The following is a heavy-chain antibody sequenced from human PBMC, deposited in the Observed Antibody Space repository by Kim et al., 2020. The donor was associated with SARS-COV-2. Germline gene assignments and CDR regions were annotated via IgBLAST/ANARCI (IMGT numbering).Heavy chain of an antibody. V-gene: IGHV4-39*01. CDR1: GGSISSSSYY. CDR2: IYYSGST. D-gene: IGHD6-19*01. Sequence: SETLSLTCTVSGGSISSSSYYWGWIRQPPGKGLEWIGSIYYSGSTYYNPSLKSRVTISVDTSKNQFSLKLSSVTAADTAVYYCARHLYSSGLPRDYWGQGTLVTVSS. J-gene: IGHJ4*02. CDR3: ARHLYSSGLPRDY.